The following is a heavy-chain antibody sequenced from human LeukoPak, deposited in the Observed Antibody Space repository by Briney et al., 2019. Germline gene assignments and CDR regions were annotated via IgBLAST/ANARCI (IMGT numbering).Heavy chain of an antibody. J-gene: IGHJ4*02. D-gene: IGHD3-16*02. CDR2: ISSTGGTT. V-gene: IGHV3-23*01. CDR3: AKGLYDYVWGSYRLLDFDY. CDR1: GITFSSYG. Sequence: GGSLRLSCAASGITFSSYGMSWVRQAPGKGLEWAPSISSTGGTTYYADSVKGRFTISRDNSKNTLYLQMNSLRAEDTAIYYCAKGLYDYVWGSYRLLDFDYWGQGTLVTVSS.